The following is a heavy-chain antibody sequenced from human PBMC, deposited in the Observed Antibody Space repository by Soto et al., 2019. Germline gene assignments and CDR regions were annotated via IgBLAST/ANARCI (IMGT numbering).Heavy chain of an antibody. V-gene: IGHV4-59*01. D-gene: IGHD3-10*01. Sequence: QVQLQESGPGLVKPSETLSLTCTVSGGSISSYYWSWIRQPPGKGLEWIGYIYYSGSTNYNPSLKGPVTISIDTSKKPFSLKLSSVTGADTAVYYLAGREGSVFDFWGQGTLVTVSS. J-gene: IGHJ4*02. CDR1: GGSISSYY. CDR2: IYYSGST. CDR3: AGREGSVFDF.